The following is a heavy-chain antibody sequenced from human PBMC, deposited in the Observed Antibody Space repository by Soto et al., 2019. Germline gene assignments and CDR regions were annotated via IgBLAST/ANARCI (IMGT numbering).Heavy chain of an antibody. CDR3: AKDDIVLVPAAPYYYYGMDV. J-gene: IGHJ6*02. CDR2: ISGSGGST. D-gene: IGHD2-2*01. CDR1: GFTFSSYA. V-gene: IGHV3-23*01. Sequence: GGSLRLSCAASGFTFSSYAMSWVRQAPGKGLEWVSAISGSGGSTYYADSVKGRFTISRDNSKNTLYLQMNSLRAEDTAVYYCAKDDIVLVPAAPYYYYGMDVWGQGTTVTVSS.